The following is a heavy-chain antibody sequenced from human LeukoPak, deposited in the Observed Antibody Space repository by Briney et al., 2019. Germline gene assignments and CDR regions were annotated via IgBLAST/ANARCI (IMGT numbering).Heavy chain of an antibody. CDR1: GGSISNSPYY. J-gene: IGHJ4*02. CDR3: ARGMYSSGWGFDY. D-gene: IGHD6-19*01. V-gene: IGHV4-39*07. CDR2: IYYSGTT. Sequence: SETLSLTCSVSGGSISNSPYYWGWIRQPPGKGLEWIGNIYYSGTTYYNPSLKSRVTISVDTSKNQFSLKLSSVTAADTAVYYCARGMYSSGWGFDYWGQGTLVTVSS.